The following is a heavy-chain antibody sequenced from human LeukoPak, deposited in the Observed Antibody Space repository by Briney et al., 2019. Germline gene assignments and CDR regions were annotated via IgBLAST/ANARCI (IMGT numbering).Heavy chain of an antibody. CDR3: ARGDYDFWSGYFGPFDY. J-gene: IGHJ4*02. CDR2: IIPIFGTA. CDR1: GGTFSSYA. V-gene: IGHV1-69*05. D-gene: IGHD3-3*01. Sequence: GASVKVSCKASGGTFSSYAISWVRQAPGQGLEWMGGIIPIFGTANYAQKLQGRVTMTTDTSTSTAYMELRSLRSDDTAVYYCARGDYDFWSGYFGPFDYWGQGTLVTVSS.